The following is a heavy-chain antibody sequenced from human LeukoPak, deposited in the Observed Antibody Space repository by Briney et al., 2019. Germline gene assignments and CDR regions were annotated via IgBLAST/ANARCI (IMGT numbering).Heavy chain of an antibody. CDR1: EFPFIDYP. V-gene: IGHV3-30-3*01. D-gene: IGHD3-22*01. CDR2: FYIDGHDK. Sequence: GGPLSLPCLPPEFPFIDYPMSGVRQTPGKGLEGVKLFYIDGHDKSYADSVRGRFTISRDNSKNTLYLQMVSLRSEDTAVYYCARDLWHSSGYHSHGFDPWGQGTLVTVSS. CDR3: ARDLWHSSGYHSHGFDP. J-gene: IGHJ5*02.